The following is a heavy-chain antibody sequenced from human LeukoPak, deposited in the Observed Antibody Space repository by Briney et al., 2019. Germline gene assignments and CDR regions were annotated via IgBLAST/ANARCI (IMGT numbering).Heavy chain of an antibody. CDR1: GFTFSSYA. CDR3: AKVYDYAYYFDY. CDR2: ISGSGGST. V-gene: IGHV3-23*01. Sequence: PGGSLRLFCAASGFTFSSYAMSWVRQAPGKGLEWVSAISGSGGSTYYADSVKGRFTISRDNSKNTLYLQMNSLRAEDTAVYYCAKVYDYAYYFDYWGQGTLVTVSS. D-gene: IGHD4-17*01. J-gene: IGHJ4*02.